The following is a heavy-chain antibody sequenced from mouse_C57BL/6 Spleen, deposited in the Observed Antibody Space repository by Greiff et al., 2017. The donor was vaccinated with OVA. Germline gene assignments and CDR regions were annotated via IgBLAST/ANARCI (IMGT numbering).Heavy chain of an antibody. D-gene: IGHD2-1*01. CDR2: ISSGSSTI. J-gene: IGHJ1*03. Sequence: EVNLVESGGGLVKPGGSLKLSCAASGFTFSDYGMHWVRQAPEKGLEWVAYISSGSSTIYYADTVKGRFTISRDNAKNTLFLQMTSLRSEDTAMYYCAKAPNYGNWYFDVWGTGTTVTVSS. CDR1: GFTFSDYG. V-gene: IGHV5-17*01. CDR3: AKAPNYGNWYFDV.